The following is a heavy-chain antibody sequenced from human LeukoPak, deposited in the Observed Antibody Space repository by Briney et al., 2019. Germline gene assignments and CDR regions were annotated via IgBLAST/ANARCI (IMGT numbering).Heavy chain of an antibody. CDR2: FDPEDGET. J-gene: IGHJ6*02. D-gene: IGHD1-26*01. Sequence: ASVTVSCTVSGYTLTELSMHWVRQAPGKGLEWMGGFDPEDGETIYAQKFQGRVTMTEDTSTDTAYMELSSLRSEDTAVYYCATSRWELPKYYYYYGMDVWGQGTTVTVSS. CDR3: ATSRWELPKYYYYYGMDV. V-gene: IGHV1-24*01. CDR1: GYTLTELS.